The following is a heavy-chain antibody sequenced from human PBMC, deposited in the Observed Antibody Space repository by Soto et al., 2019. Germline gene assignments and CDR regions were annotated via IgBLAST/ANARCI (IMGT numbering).Heavy chain of an antibody. J-gene: IGHJ4*02. CDR1: GFTFSSYG. D-gene: IGHD2-15*01. CDR3: AKWSCSGGSCSHQPFDY. Sequence: GGSLRLSCAASGFTFSSYGMHWVRQAPGKGLEWVAVIWYDGSNKYYADSVKGRFTISRDNSKNTLYLQMNSLRAEDTAVYYCAKWSCSGGSCSHQPFDYWGQGTLVTVSS. V-gene: IGHV3-30*02. CDR2: IWYDGSNK.